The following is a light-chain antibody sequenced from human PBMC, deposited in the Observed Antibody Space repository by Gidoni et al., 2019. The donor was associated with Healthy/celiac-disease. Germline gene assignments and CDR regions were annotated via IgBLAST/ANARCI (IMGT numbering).Light chain of an antibody. Sequence: DVVMTQSPLSLPVTLGQPASISCRSSQSLVHSDGNTYLNWFQQRPGQSPRRLIYKVSTRDSGVPDRFSGSGSGTDFTLKISRVEAEDVGVYYCMQGTHWPPSLYTFGQGTKLEIK. CDR3: MQGTHWPPSLYT. V-gene: IGKV2-30*02. CDR2: KVS. CDR1: QSLVHSDGNTY. J-gene: IGKJ2*01.